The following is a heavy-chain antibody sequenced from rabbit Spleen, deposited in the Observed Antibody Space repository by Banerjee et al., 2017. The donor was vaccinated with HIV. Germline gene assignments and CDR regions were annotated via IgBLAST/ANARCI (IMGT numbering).Heavy chain of an antibody. D-gene: IGHD4-2*01. CDR1: GFSFSTNYW. Sequence: QEQLEESGGDLVKPEGSLTLTCTASGFSFSTNYWMSWVRQAPGKGPEWIACIYSGSTSETYYATWAKGRFTISKTSSTTVTLQMTSLTAADTATYFCARTYDGSNWDAMARLYLWGPGTLVTVS. J-gene: IGHJ3*01. CDR2: IYSGSTSET. CDR3: ARTYDGSNWDAMARLYL. V-gene: IGHV1S45*01.